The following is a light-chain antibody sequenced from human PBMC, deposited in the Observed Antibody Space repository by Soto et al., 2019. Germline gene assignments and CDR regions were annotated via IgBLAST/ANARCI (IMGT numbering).Light chain of an antibody. V-gene: IGKV1-9*01. Sequence: IQLTQSPSSLSASVGDRVTITCRASQGLSSYLAWYQQKPGKAPKLLIYVTSTLQSAVPPKCSGSGSGTDFTLTISSLQPEDFVTYYCQQHNSYPLTFGGGTKVEIK. J-gene: IGKJ4*01. CDR2: VTS. CDR1: QGLSSY. CDR3: QQHNSYPLT.